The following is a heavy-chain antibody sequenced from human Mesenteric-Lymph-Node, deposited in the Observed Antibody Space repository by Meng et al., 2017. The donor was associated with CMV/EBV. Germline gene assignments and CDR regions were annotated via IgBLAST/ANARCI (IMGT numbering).Heavy chain of an antibody. J-gene: IGHJ4*02. CDR2: IYYSGST. CDR3: DRRVDGYNYYFDY. CDR1: GGSISSYY. Sequence: SETLSLTCTVSGGSISSYYWSWIRQPPGKGLEWIGYIYYSGSTNYNPSLKSRVTISVDTSKNQFSLKLSSVTTADTAVYYCDRRVDGYNYYFDYWGQGTLVTVSS. V-gene: IGHV4-59*01. D-gene: IGHD5-24*01.